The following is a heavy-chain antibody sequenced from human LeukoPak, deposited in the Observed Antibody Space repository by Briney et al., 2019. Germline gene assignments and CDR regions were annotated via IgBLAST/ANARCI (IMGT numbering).Heavy chain of an antibody. D-gene: IGHD1-1*01. V-gene: IGHV4-31*03. CDR3: ARGERTVWFDP. CDR2: IYYSGST. Sequence: SQTLSLTCTVSGGSISSGGYYWSWIRQHPGKGLEWIGYIYYSGSTNYNPSLKSRVTISVDKSKNQFSLKLSSVTAADTAVYYCARGERTVWFDPWGQGTLVTVSS. CDR1: GGSISSGGYY. J-gene: IGHJ5*02.